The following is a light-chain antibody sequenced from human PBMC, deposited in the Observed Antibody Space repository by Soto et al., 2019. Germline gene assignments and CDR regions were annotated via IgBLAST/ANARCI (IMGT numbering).Light chain of an antibody. CDR3: QKYDIAPVT. CDR1: QGIRNY. V-gene: IGKV1-27*01. Sequence: DIQMTQSPSSLSASVGDRVTITCRASQGIRNYLAWYQQKPGKVPKLLISAASTLRSGVPSRFSGSGSGTDFTLTVSSLQPEDFATYYCQKYDIAPVTFGP. J-gene: IGKJ3*01. CDR2: AAS.